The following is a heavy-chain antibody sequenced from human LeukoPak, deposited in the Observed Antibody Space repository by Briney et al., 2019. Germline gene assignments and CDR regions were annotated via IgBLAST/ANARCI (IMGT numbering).Heavy chain of an antibody. CDR2: IIPIFGTA. D-gene: IGHD3-22*01. Sequence: SVKVSCTASGGTFSSYAISWVRQAPGQGLEWMGGIIPIFGTANYAQKFQGRVTITADESTSTAYMELSSLRSEDTAVYYCAREPDSSGYYFDYWGQGTLVTVSS. CDR1: GGTFSSYA. J-gene: IGHJ4*02. CDR3: AREPDSSGYYFDY. V-gene: IGHV1-69*13.